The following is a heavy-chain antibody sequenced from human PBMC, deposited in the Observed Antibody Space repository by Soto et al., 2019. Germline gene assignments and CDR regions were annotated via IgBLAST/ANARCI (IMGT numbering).Heavy chain of an antibody. D-gene: IGHD3-3*01. J-gene: IGHJ6*02. V-gene: IGHV3-30*03. CDR2: ISYDGRHT. Sequence: QVQLVESGGGVVQSGRSLRLSCVTSGFRFGDYAMHWVRQAPGKGLEWVAVISYDGRHTYYADSVKGRFTISRDNSRNTLSLQMNSLREDTAVYYCARDRVWSRMRVYGMDVWGRGTTVTVSS. CDR1: GFRFGDYA. CDR3: ARDRVWSRMRVYGMDV.